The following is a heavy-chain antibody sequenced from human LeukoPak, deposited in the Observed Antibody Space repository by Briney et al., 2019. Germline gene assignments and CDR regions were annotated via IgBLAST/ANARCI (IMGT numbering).Heavy chain of an antibody. CDR3: ARDGAYDFWSGYYFFGDAGNWFDP. V-gene: IGHV1-46*01. CDR1: GYTFTGYY. D-gene: IGHD3-3*01. Sequence: ASVKVSCKASGYTFTGYYMHWVRQAPGQGLEWMGIINPSGGSTSYAQKFQGRVTMTRDTSTSTVYMELSSLRSEDTAVYYCARDGAYDFWSGYYFFGDAGNWFDPWGQGTLVTVSS. CDR2: INPSGGST. J-gene: IGHJ5*02.